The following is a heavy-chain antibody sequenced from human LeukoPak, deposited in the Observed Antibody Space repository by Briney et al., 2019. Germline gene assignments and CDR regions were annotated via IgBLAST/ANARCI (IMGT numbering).Heavy chain of an antibody. CDR1: GYTFSSYA. V-gene: IGHV1-3*01. Sequence: ASVKVSCKASGYTFSSYAMHWVRQAPGQSLEWMGWINAGNGNTKYSQKFQGRVTMRRDTSASTAYMELSSLRSEDTAVYYCARDRVFGSGLPAYYYGMDVWGQGTTVTVSS. CDR2: INAGNGNT. J-gene: IGHJ6*02. D-gene: IGHD6-19*01. CDR3: ARDRVFGSGLPAYYYGMDV.